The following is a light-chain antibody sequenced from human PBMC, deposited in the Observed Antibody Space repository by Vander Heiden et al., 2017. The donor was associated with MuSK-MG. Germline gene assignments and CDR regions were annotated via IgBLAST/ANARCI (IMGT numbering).Light chain of an antibody. CDR2: AAS. Sequence: DIQMTQYPSSLSASVGDRVTITCRASQSIISYLNWYQQKPGKAPTLLIYAASSLQSGVPSRFSGSGSGTDFTLTISSLQPEDFANYYCQQSYSTPLTFGGGTKVEIK. V-gene: IGKV1-39*01. CDR3: QQSYSTPLT. J-gene: IGKJ4*01. CDR1: QSIISY.